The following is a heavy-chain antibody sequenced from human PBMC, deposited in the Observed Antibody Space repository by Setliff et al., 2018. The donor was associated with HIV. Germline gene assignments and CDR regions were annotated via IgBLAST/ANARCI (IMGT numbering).Heavy chain of an antibody. CDR2: IIPIFGTT. CDR1: GGTFSSYA. Sequence: SVKVSCKASGGTFSSYAINWVRQAPGQGLEWMGGIIPIFGTTNFAQKFQGRVTITADESTSTAYMELSSLRSEDTAVYYCARDSGSGWYGGDYWGQGTLVTVSS. V-gene: IGHV1-69*13. J-gene: IGHJ4*02. D-gene: IGHD6-19*01. CDR3: ARDSGSGWYGGDY.